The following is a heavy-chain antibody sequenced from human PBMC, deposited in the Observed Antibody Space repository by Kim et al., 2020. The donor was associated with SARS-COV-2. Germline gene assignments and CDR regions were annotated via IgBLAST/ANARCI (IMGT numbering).Heavy chain of an antibody. D-gene: IGHD3-9*01. V-gene: IGHV4-59*11. CDR1: GGSISSHY. J-gene: IGHJ6*02. CDR2: MYYSGSN. Sequence: SETLSLTCTVSGGSISSHYWSWIRQPPGKGLEWIGYMYYSGSNNYNPSLKSRVTISVDTSKNQFSLKLSSVTAADTAVYYCARTGVGFDWPYYYGMDVWGQGTTVTVSS. CDR3: ARTGVGFDWPYYYGMDV.